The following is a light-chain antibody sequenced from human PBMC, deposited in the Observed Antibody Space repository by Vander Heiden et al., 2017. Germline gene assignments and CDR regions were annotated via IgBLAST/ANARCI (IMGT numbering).Light chain of an antibody. J-gene: IGKJ2*01. CDR3: QQIDSSPQST. Sequence: DIQMTQSQSSLSASVGDRVTITCRASQSIRSYLNWYQQKPGQAPKLLIYAASSLQSGVPSRFSGSGYGKDFTLTISSRQPEDLAAYYCQQIDSSPQSTFGQGTKLEIK. CDR1: QSIRSY. V-gene: IGKV1-39*01. CDR2: AAS.